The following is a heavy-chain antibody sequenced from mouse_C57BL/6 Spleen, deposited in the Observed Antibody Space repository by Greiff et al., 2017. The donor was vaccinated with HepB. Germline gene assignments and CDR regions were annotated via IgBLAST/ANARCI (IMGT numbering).Heavy chain of an antibody. Sequence: VHLVESGAELVRPGTSVKVSCKASGYAFTNYLIEWVKQRPGQGLEWIGVINPGSGGTNYNEKFKGKATLTADKSSSTAYMQLSSLTSEYSAVYFCARDYYGNYFAMDYWGQGTSVTVSS. V-gene: IGHV1-54*01. J-gene: IGHJ4*01. CDR1: GYAFTNYL. CDR3: ARDYYGNYFAMDY. D-gene: IGHD2-1*01. CDR2: INPGSGGT.